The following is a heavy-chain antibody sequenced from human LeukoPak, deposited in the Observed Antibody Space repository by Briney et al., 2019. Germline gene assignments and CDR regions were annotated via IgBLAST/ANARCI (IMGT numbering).Heavy chain of an antibody. J-gene: IGHJ4*02. V-gene: IGHV4-39*07. Sequence: SETLSLTCTVSGGSISSYYWSWIRQPPGKGLEWIGSIYYSGSTYYNPSLKSRVTISVDTSKNQFSLKLSSVTAADTAVYYCARGAGRLWFGELLTPFDYWGQGTLVTVSS. D-gene: IGHD3-10*01. CDR1: GGSISSYY. CDR2: IYYSGST. CDR3: ARGAGRLWFGELLTPFDY.